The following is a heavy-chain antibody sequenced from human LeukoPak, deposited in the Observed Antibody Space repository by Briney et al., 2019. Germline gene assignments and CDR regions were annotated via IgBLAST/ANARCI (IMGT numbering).Heavy chain of an antibody. CDR3: ARDRAVAGRSLWFDR. J-gene: IGHJ5*02. CDR1: GGSISSYY. V-gene: IGHV4-4*07. CDR2: IYTSGST. D-gene: IGHD6-19*01. Sequence: SETLSLTCTVSGGSISSYYWSWIRQPAGKGLEWIGRIYTSGSTNYNPSLKSRVTMSVDTSKNQFSLKLSSVTAADTAVYYRARDRAVAGRSLWFDRWGQGTLVTVSS.